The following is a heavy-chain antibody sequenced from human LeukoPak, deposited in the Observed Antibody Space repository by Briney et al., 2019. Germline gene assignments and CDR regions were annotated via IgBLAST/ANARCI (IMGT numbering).Heavy chain of an antibody. J-gene: IGHJ4*02. CDR2: ITWNSNRV. CDR1: GFSFDDYA. Sequence: TLRLSCAASGFSFDDYAMHWVRQAPGKGLDWVSSITWNSNRVGYADSVKGRFTISRDNAKNSLYLQMNSLRAEDTALYYCAKLSALRGCRNGLDYWGQGTLVTVSS. CDR3: AKLSALRGCRNGLDY. D-gene: IGHD5-18*01. V-gene: IGHV3-9*01.